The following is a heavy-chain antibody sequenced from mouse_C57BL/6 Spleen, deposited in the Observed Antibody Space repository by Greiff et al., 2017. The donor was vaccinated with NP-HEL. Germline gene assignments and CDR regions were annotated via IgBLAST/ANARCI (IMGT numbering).Heavy chain of an antibody. D-gene: IGHD2-2*01. V-gene: IGHV1-39*01. CDR1: GYSFTDYN. CDR2: INPNYGTT. CDR3: AREVYGYDHFDV. J-gene: IGHJ1*03. Sequence: EVQLQESGPELVKPGASVKISCKASGYSFTDYNMNWVKQSNGKSLEWIGVINPNYGTTSYNQKFKGKATLTVDQSSSTAYLQLNSLPSEDSAVYYYAREVYGYDHFDVWGTGTTVTVSS.